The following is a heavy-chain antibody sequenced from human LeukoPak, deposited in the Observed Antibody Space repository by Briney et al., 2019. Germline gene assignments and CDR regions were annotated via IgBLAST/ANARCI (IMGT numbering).Heavy chain of an antibody. CDR2: IIPILGIA. CDR3: ARGTTYYYDSSGYYRVPNNWFDP. Sequence: SVKVSCKASGYTFTSYAISWVRQAPGQGLEWMGRIIPILGIANYAQKFQGRVTITADKSTSTACMELSSLRPEDTAVYYCARGTTYYYDSSGYYRVPNNWFDPWGQGTLVTVSS. CDR1: GYTFTSYA. V-gene: IGHV1-69*04. J-gene: IGHJ5*02. D-gene: IGHD3-22*01.